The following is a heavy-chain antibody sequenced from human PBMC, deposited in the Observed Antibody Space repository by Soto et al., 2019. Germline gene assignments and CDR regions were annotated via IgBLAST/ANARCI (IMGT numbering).Heavy chain of an antibody. D-gene: IGHD3-3*01. CDR2: FSGSGGST. CDR3: ARDWTGDTCPCLDV. J-gene: IGHJ6*02. Sequence: EVQLLESGGGLVQPGGSLRLSCAAAGFTFSNYALTWVRQSPGKGLEWVSTFSGSGGSTYYADSVRGRFTISRDNSNNHLFLQMNSLRVEDTAIYYCARDWTGDTCPCLDVWGQGTTVSVSS. CDR1: GFTFSNYA. V-gene: IGHV3-23*01.